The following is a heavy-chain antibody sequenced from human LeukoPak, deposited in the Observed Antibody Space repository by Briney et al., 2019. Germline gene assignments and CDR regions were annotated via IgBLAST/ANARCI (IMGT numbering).Heavy chain of an antibody. D-gene: IGHD7-27*01. V-gene: IGHV1-69*05. CDR2: IIPIYDAG. CDR3: ARDPLGSGCYCHFDY. Sequence: SVKVSCKTSGGAFSSYAFSWMRQAPGHGLEWMGSIIPIYDAGDYAQRFQGRVSITTDESTNTVNMEVSRLTYEDPAVYYCARDPLGSGCYCHFDYWGQGTLVTVSS. CDR1: GGAFSSYA. J-gene: IGHJ4*02.